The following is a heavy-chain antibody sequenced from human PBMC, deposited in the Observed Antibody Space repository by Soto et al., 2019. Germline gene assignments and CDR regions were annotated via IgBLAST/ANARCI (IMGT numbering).Heavy chain of an antibody. J-gene: IGHJ3*02. Sequence: TLSLTCAVAGCSISSGGYSWSWIRQPPGKGLEWIGYIYHSGSTYYNPSLKSRVTISVDRSKNQFSLKLSSVTAADTAVYYCARGGIVVPAAMGAFDIWGQGTMVTVSS. CDR1: GCSISSGGYS. CDR3: ARGGIVVPAAMGAFDI. V-gene: IGHV4-30-2*01. D-gene: IGHD2-2*01. CDR2: IYHSGST.